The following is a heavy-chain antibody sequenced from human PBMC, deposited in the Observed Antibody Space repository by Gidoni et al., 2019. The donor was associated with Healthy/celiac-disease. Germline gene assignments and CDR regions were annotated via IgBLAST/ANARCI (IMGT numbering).Heavy chain of an antibody. J-gene: IGHJ4*02. CDR2: ISSSGSTI. Sequence: EVQLVESGGGLVQPGGSLRLSCAASGFTFSSYEMNWVRQAPGKGLEWVSYISSSGSTIYYEDSVKGRFTISRDNAKNSLYLQMNSLRAEDTAVYYCARDRAGKTPHQGYYCDYWGQGTLVTVSS. V-gene: IGHV3-48*03. CDR1: GFTFSSYE. CDR3: ARDRAGKTPHQGYYCDY.